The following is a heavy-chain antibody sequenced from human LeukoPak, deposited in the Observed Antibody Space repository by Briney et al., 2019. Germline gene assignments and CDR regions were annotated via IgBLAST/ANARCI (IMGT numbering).Heavy chain of an antibody. J-gene: IGHJ4*02. D-gene: IGHD6-25*01. CDR3: ADTPGIAAGLGY. CDR2: INHSGST. V-gene: IGHV4-34*01. Sequence: SETLSLTCAVYGGSFSSYYWSWIRQPPGKGLEWIGEINHSGSTNYNPSLKSRVTISVDTSKNQFSLKLSSVTAADTAVYYCADTPGIAAGLGYWGQGTLVTVSS. CDR1: GGSFSSYY.